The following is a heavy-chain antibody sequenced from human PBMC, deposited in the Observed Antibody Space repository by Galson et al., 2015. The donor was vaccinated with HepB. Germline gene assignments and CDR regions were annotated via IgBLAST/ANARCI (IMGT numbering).Heavy chain of an antibody. D-gene: IGHD3-10*01. CDR2: ISGSGGST. V-gene: IGHV3-23*01. CDR1: GFTFSSYA. Sequence: SLRLSCAASGFTFSSYAMSWVRQAPGKGLEWVSAISGSGGSTYYADSVKGRFTISRNNSKNTLYLQMNSLRAEDTAVYYCAKTGGFREWVDRYYYMDVWGKGTTVTVSS. CDR3: AKTGGFREWVDRYYYMDV. J-gene: IGHJ6*03.